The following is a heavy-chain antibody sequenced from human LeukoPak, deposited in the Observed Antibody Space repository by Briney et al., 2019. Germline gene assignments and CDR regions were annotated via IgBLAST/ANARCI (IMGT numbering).Heavy chain of an antibody. Sequence: GGSLRLSCAASGVTFSSYAMSWVRQAPGKGLEWVSAISGSGGSTYYADSVKGRFTISRGNSKNTLYLQMNSLRAEDTAVYYCAKSYCSGGSCCSGYWGQGTLVTVSS. CDR2: ISGSGGST. CDR3: AKSYCSGGSCCSGY. D-gene: IGHD2-15*01. CDR1: GVTFSSYA. V-gene: IGHV3-23*01. J-gene: IGHJ4*02.